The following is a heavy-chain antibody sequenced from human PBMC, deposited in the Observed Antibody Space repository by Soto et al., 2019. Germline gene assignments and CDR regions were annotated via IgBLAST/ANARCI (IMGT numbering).Heavy chain of an antibody. CDR3: AREGYASGWYLHH. V-gene: IGHV1-69*13. Sequence: SVKVSCKASGGTFNSYAISWVRQAPGQGLEWMGGIIPIFGSANYAQNFQDRVTITADESTSTAYLEMSSLRAEDTAVYYCAREGYASGWYLHHCGQGPLVTVYS. CDR1: GGTFNSYA. CDR2: IIPIFGSA. D-gene: IGHD6-19*01. J-gene: IGHJ4*02.